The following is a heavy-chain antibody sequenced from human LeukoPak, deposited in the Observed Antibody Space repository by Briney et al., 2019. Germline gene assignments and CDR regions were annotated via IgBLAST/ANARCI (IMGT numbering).Heavy chain of an antibody. CDR3: ARDAALNH. V-gene: IGHV3-30*03. CDR2: ISSDGSNK. CDR1: GFTFSNYG. J-gene: IGHJ5*02. Sequence: GRSLRLSCIASGFTFSNYGMHWVRQAPGKGLEWVAVISSDGSNKYYADSVKGRFTISRDNSKNTLYLQMNSLRAEDTAVYYCARDAALNHWGQGTLVTVSS. D-gene: IGHD2-8*01.